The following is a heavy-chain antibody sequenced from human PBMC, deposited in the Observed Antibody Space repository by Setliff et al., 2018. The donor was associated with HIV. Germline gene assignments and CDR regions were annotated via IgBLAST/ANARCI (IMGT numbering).Heavy chain of an antibody. CDR3: ARMASSTWPDYYFYGRDV. D-gene: IGHD2-2*01. Sequence: SETLSLTCTVSGGSISGSVWSWIRQPPGKGLEFVGYIYYMGRTTYNPYLKSLLTISVDKSKSQFSLKVRSVTAADTAVYYCARMASSTWPDYYFYGRDVWGQGTTVTVSS. V-gene: IGHV4-59*01. CDR2: IYYMGRT. CDR1: GGSISGSV. J-gene: IGHJ6*02.